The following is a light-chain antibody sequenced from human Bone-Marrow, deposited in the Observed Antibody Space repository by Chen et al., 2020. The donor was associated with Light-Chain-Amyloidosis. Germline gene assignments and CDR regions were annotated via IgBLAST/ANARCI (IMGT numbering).Light chain of an antibody. CDR2: AGS. CDR1: QNIANY. J-gene: IGKJ4*01. V-gene: IGKV1-39*01. Sequence: DIHMIQSPSSLSASVGDRVTITCRASQNIANYVNWYQHKPGKAPKLLIVAGSSLHGGVSSRFSAGGSGTDFTLTISSLQPEDSATYFCQQCYSFRFLSFGGGTKVEIK. CDR3: QQCYSFRFLS.